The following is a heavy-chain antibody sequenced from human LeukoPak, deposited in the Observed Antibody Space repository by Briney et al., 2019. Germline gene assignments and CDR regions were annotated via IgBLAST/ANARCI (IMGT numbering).Heavy chain of an antibody. V-gene: IGHV4-4*07. CDR1: GGSISSYY. Sequence: SETLSLTCTVSGGSISSYYWSWIRQPAGKGLEWIGRIYTSVSTNYNPSLRSRVTMSVDTSKNQFSLKLSSVTAADTAVYYCARDIKEPKTPLYYFDYWGQGTLVTVSS. D-gene: IGHD1-14*01. CDR3: ARDIKEPKTPLYYFDY. J-gene: IGHJ4*02. CDR2: IYTSVST.